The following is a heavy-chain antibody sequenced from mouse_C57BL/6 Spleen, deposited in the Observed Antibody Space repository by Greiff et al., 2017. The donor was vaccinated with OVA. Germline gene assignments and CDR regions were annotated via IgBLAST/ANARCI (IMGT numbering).Heavy chain of an antibody. D-gene: IGHD1-3*01. V-gene: IGHV1-76*01. CDR1: GYTFTDYY. J-gene: IGHJ4*01. CDR2: IYPGSGNT. Sequence: QVHVKQSGAELVRPGASVKLSCKASGYTFTDYYINWVKQRPGQGLEWIARIYPGSGNTYYNEKFKGKATLTAEKSSSTAYMQLSSLTSEDSAVYFCARMDNYDAMDYWGQGTSVTVSS. CDR3: ARMDNYDAMDY.